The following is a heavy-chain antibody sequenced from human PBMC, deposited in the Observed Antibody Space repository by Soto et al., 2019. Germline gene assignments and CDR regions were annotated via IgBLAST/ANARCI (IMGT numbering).Heavy chain of an antibody. Sequence: GASVKVAWKAAGGTFSIYAISWVRQAPGQGLEWMGGIIPIFGTANYAQKFQGRVTITADESTSTAYMELSSLRSEDTAVYYCARAPGYSSSSPFDYWGQGPLVTLSS. CDR2: IIPIFGTA. D-gene: IGHD6-6*01. V-gene: IGHV1-69*01. CDR3: ARAPGYSSSSPFDY. J-gene: IGHJ4*02. CDR1: GGTFSIYA.